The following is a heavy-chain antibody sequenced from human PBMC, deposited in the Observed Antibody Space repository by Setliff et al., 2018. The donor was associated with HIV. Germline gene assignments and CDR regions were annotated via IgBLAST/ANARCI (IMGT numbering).Heavy chain of an antibody. CDR1: GFTFSNFW. V-gene: IGHV3-21*01. CDR3: ARDRASVRDTIFGGAQYYYYMDV. CDR2: ISSSSSYI. J-gene: IGHJ6*03. Sequence: PGGSLRLSCATSGFTFSNFWMTWVRQAPGKGLEWVSSISSSSSYIYYADSVKGRFTISRDNAKNSLYLQMNSLRADDTAVYYCARDRASVRDTIFGGAQYYYYMDVWGKGTTVTVSS. D-gene: IGHD3-3*01.